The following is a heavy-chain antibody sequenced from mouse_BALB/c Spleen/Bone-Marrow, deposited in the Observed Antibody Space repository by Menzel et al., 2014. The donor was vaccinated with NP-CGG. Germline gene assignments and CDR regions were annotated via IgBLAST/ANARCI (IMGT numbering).Heavy chain of an antibody. J-gene: IGHJ2*01. D-gene: IGHD2-1*01. CDR3: AALYGIVFDY. Sequence: VQLKESGPELVKPGASVKISCKTSGYTFAEYTMHWVKQSHGKSLEWIGGIHPDNVGTSYNQKFKGKATLAVDKSSSTAYMELRSLTSEDSAVYYCAALYGIVFDYWGQGTTLTVSS. CDR2: IHPDNVGT. V-gene: IGHV1-18*01. CDR1: GYTFAEYT.